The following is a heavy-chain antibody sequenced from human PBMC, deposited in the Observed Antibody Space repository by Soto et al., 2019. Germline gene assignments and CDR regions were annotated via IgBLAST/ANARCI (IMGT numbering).Heavy chain of an antibody. CDR3: AREAFQEPFFDY. CDR2: IWYDGSNK. V-gene: IGHV3-33*01. Sequence: GGSLRLSCAASGIAFSSYGMHWVRQAPGKGLEWVAVIWYDGSNKYYAGSVKGRFTISRDNSKNTLYLQMNSLRAEDTAVYYCAREAFQEPFFDYWGQGTLVTVSS. CDR1: GIAFSSYG. J-gene: IGHJ4*02. D-gene: IGHD1-26*01.